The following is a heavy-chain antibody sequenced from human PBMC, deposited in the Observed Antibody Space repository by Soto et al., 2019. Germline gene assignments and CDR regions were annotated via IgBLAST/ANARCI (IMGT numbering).Heavy chain of an antibody. CDR3: ARQPPSTVTTFAS. CDR2: ISSGGSTI. D-gene: IGHD4-17*01. CDR1: GFTFSDYY. V-gene: IGHV3-11*01. J-gene: IGHJ4*02. Sequence: GGFLRLSCAASGFTFSDYYMSWIRQAPGKGLEWVSYISSGGSTIYYADSVKGRFTISRDNAKSSLYLQMNSLRAEDTAVYYCARQPPSTVTTFASWGQGTRVTVSS.